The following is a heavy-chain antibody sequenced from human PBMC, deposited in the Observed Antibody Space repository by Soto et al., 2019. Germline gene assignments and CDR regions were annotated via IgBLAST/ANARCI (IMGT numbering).Heavy chain of an antibody. D-gene: IGHD3-22*01. CDR1: GFTYSSYA. V-gene: IGHV3-23*01. Sequence: EVQLLESGGGLVQPGGSLRLSCAASGFTYSSYAMSWMRQAPGKGLEWVSTMSGSGDSTYYGDSVQGRFTISRDNSKNTLYLQMNSLRAEDTAVYYCERVLYDSSGYFPNWGQGTLVTVSS. CDR2: MSGSGDST. J-gene: IGHJ4*02. CDR3: ERVLYDSSGYFPN.